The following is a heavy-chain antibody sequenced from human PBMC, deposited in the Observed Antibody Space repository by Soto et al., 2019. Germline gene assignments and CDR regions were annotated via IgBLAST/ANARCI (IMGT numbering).Heavy chain of an antibody. V-gene: IGHV4-59*01. CDR2: IYYSGST. CDR3: VGGSGSYSFYYYYYMDV. Sequence: SETLSLTCTVSGCYISSYYWSWIRQPPGKGLEWIGYIYYSGSTNYNPSLKSRVTISVDTSKNQFSLKLSSVTAADTAVYYCVGGSGSYSFYYYYYMDVWGKGTTVTVSS. D-gene: IGHD3-10*01. CDR1: GCYISSYY. J-gene: IGHJ6*03.